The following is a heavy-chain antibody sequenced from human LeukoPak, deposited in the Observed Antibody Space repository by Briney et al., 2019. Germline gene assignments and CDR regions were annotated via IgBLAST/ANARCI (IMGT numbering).Heavy chain of an antibody. D-gene: IGHD6-19*01. CDR1: GGSFTSNSFY. CDR2: IYYSGST. CDR3: ARGGIAVAYYYMDV. Sequence: SETLSLTCSVSGGSFTSNSFYWGWIRQPPGKGLEWIGSIYYSGSTYYNPSLKSRVTISVDTSKNQFSLKLSSVTAADTAVYYCARGGIAVAYYYMDVWGKGTTVTISS. J-gene: IGHJ6*03. V-gene: IGHV4-39*07.